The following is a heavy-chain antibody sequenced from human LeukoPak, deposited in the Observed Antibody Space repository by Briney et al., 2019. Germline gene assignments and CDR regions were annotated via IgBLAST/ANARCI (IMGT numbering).Heavy chain of an antibody. Sequence: GRSLRLSCAASGFTFSSYGMHWVRQAPGKGLEWVAVISYDGSNKYYADSVKGRFTISRDNSKNTLYLQMNSLRAEDTAVYYCAKQRSGGSGWCMDYWGQGTLVTVSS. CDR1: GFTFSSYG. J-gene: IGHJ4*02. V-gene: IGHV3-30*18. CDR2: ISYDGSNK. D-gene: IGHD6-19*01. CDR3: AKQRSGGSGWCMDY.